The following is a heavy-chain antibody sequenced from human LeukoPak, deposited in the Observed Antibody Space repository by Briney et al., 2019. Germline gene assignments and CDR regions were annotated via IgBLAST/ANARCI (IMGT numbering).Heavy chain of an antibody. CDR2: IIPIFGTA. CDR3: ARFIAAAGTRYFDY. Sequence: ASVKVSCKASGGTFSSYAISWVRQAPGQGLEWMGGIIPIFGTANYAQKFQGRVTITADKSTSTAYMELSSLRSEDTAVYYCARFIAAAGTRYFDYWGQGTLVTVSS. V-gene: IGHV1-69*06. J-gene: IGHJ4*02. D-gene: IGHD6-13*01. CDR1: GGTFSSYA.